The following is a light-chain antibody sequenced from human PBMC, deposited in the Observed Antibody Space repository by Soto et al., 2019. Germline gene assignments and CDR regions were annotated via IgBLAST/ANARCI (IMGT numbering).Light chain of an antibody. Sequence: DSQLTQSPSFLSASVGDRVTITCRASQGFSSYLAWYQQKPGKAPKLLIYAGYTLQSGVPSRFSGSGSGTEFTLTITSLQPEDFATYFCQQFDTFPITFGQGTRLEIK. V-gene: IGKV1-9*01. J-gene: IGKJ5*01. CDR3: QQFDTFPIT. CDR1: QGFSSY. CDR2: AGY.